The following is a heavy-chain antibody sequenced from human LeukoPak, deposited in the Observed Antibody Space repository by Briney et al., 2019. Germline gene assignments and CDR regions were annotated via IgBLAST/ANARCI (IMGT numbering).Heavy chain of an antibody. CDR2: ISWNSGSI. Sequence: GGSLRLSCAASGFTFDDYAMHWVRQAPGKGLEWVSGISWNSGSIGYADSVKGRFTISRDNAKNSLYLQMNSLRAEDTAVYYCARDRDSSGYYLPIYYYYMDVWGKGTTVTVSS. V-gene: IGHV3-9*01. CDR3: ARDRDSSGYYLPIYYYYMDV. D-gene: IGHD3-22*01. J-gene: IGHJ6*03. CDR1: GFTFDDYA.